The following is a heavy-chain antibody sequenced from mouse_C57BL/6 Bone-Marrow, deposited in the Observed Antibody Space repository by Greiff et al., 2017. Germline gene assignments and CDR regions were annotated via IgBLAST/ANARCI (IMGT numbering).Heavy chain of an antibody. D-gene: IGHD1-1*01. CDR1: GFTFSSYA. V-gene: IGHV5-4*01. Sequence: EVQGVESGGGLVKPGGSLKLSCAASGFTFSSYAMSWVRQTPEPRLEWVATISDGGSYTYYPDNVKGRFTISRDNAKNNLYLQMSHLKSEDTAMYYCARVLITTVVATDYWGQGTTLTVSS. CDR3: ARVLITTVVATDY. J-gene: IGHJ2*01. CDR2: ISDGGSYT.